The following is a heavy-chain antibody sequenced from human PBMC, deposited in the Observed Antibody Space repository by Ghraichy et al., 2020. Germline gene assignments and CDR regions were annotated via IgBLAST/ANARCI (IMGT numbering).Heavy chain of an antibody. V-gene: IGHV4-61*01. CDR2: IYYSGST. D-gene: IGHD3-9*01. J-gene: IGHJ6*02. CDR1: GGSVSSGSYY. Sequence: SETLSLTCTVSGGSVSSGSYYWSWIRQPPGKGLEWIGYIYYSGSTNYNPSLKSRVTISVDTSKNQFSLKLSSVTAADTAVYYCARDNVLRYFEARYGMDVWGQGTTVTVSS. CDR3: ARDNVLRYFEARYGMDV.